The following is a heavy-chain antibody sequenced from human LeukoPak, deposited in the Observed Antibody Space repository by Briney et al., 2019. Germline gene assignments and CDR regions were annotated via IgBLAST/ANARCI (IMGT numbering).Heavy chain of an antibody. CDR3: ARAPTDIVVVPAASPPFYYYYYYMDV. V-gene: IGHV1-18*01. CDR2: ISAYNGNT. CDR1: GYTFTSYG. Sequence: ASVTVSCKASGYTFTSYGISWVGQAPGQGLEGMGWISAYNGNTNYAQKLQDRVTMTTDTSTSTAYMELRSLGSDDTAVYYCARAPTDIVVVPAASPPFYYYYYYMDVWGKGTTVTVSS. D-gene: IGHD2-2*01. J-gene: IGHJ6*03.